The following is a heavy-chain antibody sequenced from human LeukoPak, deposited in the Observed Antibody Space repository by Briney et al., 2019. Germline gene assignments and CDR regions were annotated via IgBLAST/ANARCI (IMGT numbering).Heavy chain of an antibody. Sequence: SQTLSLTCAVSGGSISSGGYSWSWIRQPPGKGLEWIGYIYRSGSTYYNPSLKSRVTISVDRSKNQFSLKLSSVTAADTAVYYCARGVTYYDFWSGYPDYYGMDVWGQGTTVTVSS. V-gene: IGHV4-30-2*01. J-gene: IGHJ6*02. D-gene: IGHD3-3*01. CDR1: GGSISSGGYS. CDR3: ARGVTYYDFWSGYPDYYGMDV. CDR2: IYRSGST.